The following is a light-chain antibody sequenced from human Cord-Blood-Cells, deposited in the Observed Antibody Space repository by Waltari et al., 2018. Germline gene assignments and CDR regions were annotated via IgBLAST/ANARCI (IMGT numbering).Light chain of an antibody. CDR2: GKN. CDR3: NSRDSSGNHYV. CDR1: SLRRYY. J-gene: IGLJ1*01. Sequence: SSELTHDPAVSVALGQTVRITYQGDSLRRYYASWYQQKPGQAPVLVIYGKNNRPSGIPDRFSGSSSGNTASLTITGAQAEDEADYYCNSRDSSGNHYVFGTGTKVTVL. V-gene: IGLV3-19*01.